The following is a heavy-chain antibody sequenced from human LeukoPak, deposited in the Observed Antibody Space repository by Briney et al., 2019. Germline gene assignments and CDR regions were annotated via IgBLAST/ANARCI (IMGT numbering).Heavy chain of an antibody. V-gene: IGHV3-30-3*01. Sequence: PGGSLRLSCAASGFTFSSYAMHWVRQAPGKGLEWAAVISYDGSNKYYADSVKGRFTISRDNSKNTLYLQMNSLRAEDTAVYYCARDRQAWYTHFDYWGQGTLVTVSS. D-gene: IGHD1-14*01. CDR3: ARDRQAWYTHFDY. J-gene: IGHJ4*02. CDR1: GFTFSSYA. CDR2: ISYDGSNK.